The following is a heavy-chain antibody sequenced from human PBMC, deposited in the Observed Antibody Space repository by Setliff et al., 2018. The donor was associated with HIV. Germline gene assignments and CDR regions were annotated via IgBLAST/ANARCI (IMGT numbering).Heavy chain of an antibody. D-gene: IGHD6-6*01. Sequence: GESLKISCKASGYSFTSHWIGWVRQMPGKGLEWVGIIYPPDSDTTYSPSFRGQVTISGDKSINTAYLHWSRLKASDTAIYFCARLPFGSSDAFDIWGQGTVVTVSS. CDR1: GYSFTSHW. CDR3: ARLPFGSSDAFDI. J-gene: IGHJ3*02. CDR2: IYPPDSDT. V-gene: IGHV5-51*01.